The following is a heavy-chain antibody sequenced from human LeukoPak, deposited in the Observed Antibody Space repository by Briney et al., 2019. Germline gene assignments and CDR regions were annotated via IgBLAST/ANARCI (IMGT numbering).Heavy chain of an antibody. J-gene: IGHJ4*02. CDR1: GYSFTSHW. CDR3: ARPMSQDGGTLGY. Sequence: GESLEISCKGSGYSFTSHWIGWVRQMPGKGLEWMGIIDPGDSDTRYSPSFQGQVTISADKSISTAYLQWSSLKASDTAMYYCARPMSQDGGTLGYWGQGTLVTVSS. D-gene: IGHD1-7*01. CDR2: IDPGDSDT. V-gene: IGHV5-51*01.